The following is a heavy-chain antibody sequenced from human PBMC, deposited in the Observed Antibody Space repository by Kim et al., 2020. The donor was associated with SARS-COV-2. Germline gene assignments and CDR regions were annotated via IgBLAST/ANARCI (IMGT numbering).Heavy chain of an antibody. V-gene: IGHV3-11*06. D-gene: IGHD3-9*01. Sequence: SVMGRFTISRDNAKNSLYLQMNSLRAEDTAVYYCARVGYDILTGYSPFDYWGQGTLVTVSS. J-gene: IGHJ4*02. CDR3: ARVGYDILTGYSPFDY.